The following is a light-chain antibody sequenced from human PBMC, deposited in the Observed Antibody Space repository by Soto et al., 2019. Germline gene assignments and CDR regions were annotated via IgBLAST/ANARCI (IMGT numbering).Light chain of an antibody. CDR2: DAS. V-gene: IGKV1-5*01. CDR1: QSITTF. Sequence: DIQMTQSPSPLSASIGDRVTITCRASQSITTFLAWYQQKPGKAPQILIYDASKLEPGVPSRLSGGGSGTECTLTISGLQPDDFATYYCQELNSDPLTFGQGTRLEIK. J-gene: IGKJ5*01. CDR3: QELNSDPLT.